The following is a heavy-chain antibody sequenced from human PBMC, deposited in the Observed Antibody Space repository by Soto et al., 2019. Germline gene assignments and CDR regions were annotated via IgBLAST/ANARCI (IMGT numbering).Heavy chain of an antibody. CDR3: ARGRYGDY. Sequence: QVHLVLSGAEVKKPGASVKVSCKASGYTFTSYGITWVRQAPGQGLEWMGWISAHNGNTDYAQKLQGRVIVTRDTSTSTAYMELRSLRCDDTAVYYCARGRYGDYWGQGALVTVSS. CDR2: ISAHNGNT. CDR1: GYTFTSYG. J-gene: IGHJ4*02. D-gene: IGHD1-1*01. V-gene: IGHV1-18*01.